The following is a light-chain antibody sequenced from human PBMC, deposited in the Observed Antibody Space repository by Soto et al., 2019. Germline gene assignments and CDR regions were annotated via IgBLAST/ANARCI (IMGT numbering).Light chain of an antibody. V-gene: IGLV1-40*01. CDR1: SSNIGAGYD. J-gene: IGLJ3*02. CDR2: AVT. Sequence: QSVLTQPPSVSGAPGQRATISCTGGSSNIGAGYDVHWYQQLPGAAPKLLIAAVTRRPSGVPDRFSGSKSGTSAYLAITGLQAEDEADYYCQSYDRSLSGWVFGGGTKLTVL. CDR3: QSYDRSLSGWV.